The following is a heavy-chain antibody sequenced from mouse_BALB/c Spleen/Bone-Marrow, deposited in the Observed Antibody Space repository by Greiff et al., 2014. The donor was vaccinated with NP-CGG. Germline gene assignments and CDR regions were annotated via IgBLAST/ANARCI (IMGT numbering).Heavy chain of an antibody. D-gene: IGHD1-2*01. CDR1: GYSITSGYS. CDR2: IHYSGGT. J-gene: IGHJ4*01. V-gene: IGHV3-1*02. CDR3: ARWNGYYAMDY. Sequence: EVQLQQSGPALVKPSQSLSLTCTVTGYSITSGYSWHWIRQFPENTLEWMGYIHYSGGTNYNPSLKSRISITRDTSKNQFFLQLNSVTTEDTATYYCARWNGYYAMDYWGQGTSVTVSS.